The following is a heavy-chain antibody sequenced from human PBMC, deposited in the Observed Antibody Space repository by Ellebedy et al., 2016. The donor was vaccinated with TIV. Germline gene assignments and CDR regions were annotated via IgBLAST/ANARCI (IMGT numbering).Heavy chain of an antibody. CDR1: GGSISSYY. CDR2: IYYSGST. D-gene: IGHD2-21*02. V-gene: IGHV4-59*08. Sequence: SETLSLTCTVSGGSISSYYWSWIRQPPGKGLEWIGYIYYSGSTYYNPSLKSRVTISVDTSKNQFSLKLSSVTAADTAVYYCASFLAYCGGDCSVSHAFDIWGQGTMVTVSS. J-gene: IGHJ3*02. CDR3: ASFLAYCGGDCSVSHAFDI.